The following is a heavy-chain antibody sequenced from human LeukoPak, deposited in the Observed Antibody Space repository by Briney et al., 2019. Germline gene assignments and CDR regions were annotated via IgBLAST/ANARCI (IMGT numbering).Heavy chain of an antibody. D-gene: IGHD3-10*01. CDR3: ARARGSGSWGFDY. Sequence: SGTLSLTCAVSGGSISSSNWWSWVRQPPGKGLEWIGEIYHSGSTNYNPSLKSRVTISVDKSKNQFSLKLSSVTAADTAVYYCARARGSGSWGFDYWGQRTLVTVSS. V-gene: IGHV4-4*02. CDR1: GGSISSSNW. CDR2: IYHSGST. J-gene: IGHJ4*02.